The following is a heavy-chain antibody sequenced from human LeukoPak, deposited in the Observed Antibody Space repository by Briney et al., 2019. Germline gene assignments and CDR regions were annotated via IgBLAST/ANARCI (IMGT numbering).Heavy chain of an antibody. Sequence: ASVKVSCKASGYTFIGYYIHWVRQAPGQGLEWMGWLNPNSGGTNYAQKFQDRVTMTRDTSISTAYMELSRLRSDDTAVYYCASPIRGREYDNSEVDYWGQGTLITVPS. D-gene: IGHD1-1*01. CDR2: LNPNSGGT. CDR3: ASPIRGREYDNSEVDY. V-gene: IGHV1-2*02. CDR1: GYTFIGYY. J-gene: IGHJ4*02.